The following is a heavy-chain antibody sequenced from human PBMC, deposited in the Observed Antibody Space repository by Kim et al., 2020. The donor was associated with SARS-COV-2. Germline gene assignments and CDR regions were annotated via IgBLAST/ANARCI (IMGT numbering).Heavy chain of an antibody. CDR1: GYTFTSYA. CDR3: ARDHDYDILTGYSRAEYFQH. V-gene: IGHV7-4-1*02. Sequence: ASVKVSCKASGYTFTSYAMNWVRQAPGQGLEWMGWINTNTGNPTYAQGFTGRFVFTLDTSVSTAYLQISSLKAEDTAVYYCARDHDYDILTGYSRAEYFQHWGQGTLVTVSS. D-gene: IGHD3-9*01. CDR2: INTNTGNP. J-gene: IGHJ1*01.